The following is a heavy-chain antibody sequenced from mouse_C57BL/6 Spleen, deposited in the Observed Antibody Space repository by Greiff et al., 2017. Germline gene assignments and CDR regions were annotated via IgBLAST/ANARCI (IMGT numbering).Heavy chain of an antibody. V-gene: IGHV1-22*01. CDR3: VTGTWFAY. D-gene: IGHD4-1*01. CDR1: GYTFTDYN. J-gene: IGHJ3*01. Sequence: EVQLQQSGPELVKPGASVKMSCKASGYTFTDYNMHWVKQSHGKSLEWMGYINPNNGGTSYNQKFKGKATLTVNKSSSTAYMELRSLTSEDSAVYYCVTGTWFAYWGQGALVTVA. CDR2: INPNNGGT.